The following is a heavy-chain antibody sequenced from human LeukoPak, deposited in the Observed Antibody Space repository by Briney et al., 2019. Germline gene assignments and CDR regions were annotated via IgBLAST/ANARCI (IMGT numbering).Heavy chain of an antibody. CDR2: ISAFGGNT. D-gene: IGHD3-22*01. CDR1: GFTFSTYD. Sequence: GGSLRLSCAASGFTFSTYDMNWVRQAPGRGPEWVSSISAFGGNTYYADFVKCRFTVSRDNSKDTVHLQMNSLRGEDTAVYYCAIEPFYYDTLTGDFAYWGQGILVSVSS. J-gene: IGHJ4*02. V-gene: IGHV3-23*01. CDR3: AIEPFYYDTLTGDFAY.